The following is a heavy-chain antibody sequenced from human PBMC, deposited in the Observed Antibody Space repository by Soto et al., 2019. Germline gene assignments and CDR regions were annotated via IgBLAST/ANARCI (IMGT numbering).Heavy chain of an antibody. CDR1: GYTFTGYY. Sequence: ASVKVSCKASGYTFTGYYMHWVRQPPGQGLGGMGWTTPNSGGKNYAQKFQGWFTMTRDTSISTAYMELSRLRSDDTAVYYCARSPLSSSWLNYYYYGMDVWGQGTTVTVSS. D-gene: IGHD6-13*01. J-gene: IGHJ6*02. CDR2: TTPNSGGK. CDR3: ARSPLSSSWLNYYYYGMDV. V-gene: IGHV1-2*04.